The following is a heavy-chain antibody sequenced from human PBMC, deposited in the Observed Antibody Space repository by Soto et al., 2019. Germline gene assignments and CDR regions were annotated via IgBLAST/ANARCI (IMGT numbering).Heavy chain of an antibody. V-gene: IGHV5-10-1*01. D-gene: IGHD2-21*02. CDR1: GYSFTSYW. CDR3: ARVRGDLYYYGMDV. J-gene: IGHJ6*02. Sequence: GESLKISCKGSGYSFTSYWISWVRQMPGKGLEWMGRIDPSDSYTNYSPSFQGHVTISADKSISTAYLQWSSLKASDTAMYYCARVRGDLYYYGMDVWGQGATVTVSS. CDR2: IDPSDSYT.